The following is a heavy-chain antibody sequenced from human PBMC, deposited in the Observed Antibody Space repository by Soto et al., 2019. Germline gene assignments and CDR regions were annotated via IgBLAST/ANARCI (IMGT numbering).Heavy chain of an antibody. CDR2: ISGNGAST. CDR1: GFTFINYA. V-gene: IGHV3-23*01. D-gene: IGHD6-19*01. Sequence: LRLSCAASGFTFINYAMTWVRQAPGEGLEWVSTISGNGASTHYADSVKGRFSISRDNPKNTLYLQMNSLRADDTAVYYCAKDYGSSRYFFDYWGQGALVTVS. J-gene: IGHJ4*02. CDR3: AKDYGSSRYFFDY.